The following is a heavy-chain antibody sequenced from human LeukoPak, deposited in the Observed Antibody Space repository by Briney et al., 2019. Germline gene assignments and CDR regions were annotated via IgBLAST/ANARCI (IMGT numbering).Heavy chain of an antibody. CDR2: MNPNSGNT. J-gene: IGHJ6*03. D-gene: IGHD6-13*01. CDR3: ARGRRQQARRSYYYYYMDV. Sequence: ASVKVSCKASGYTFTSYDINWVRQATGQGLEWMGWMNPNSGNTGYAQKFQGRVTMTRNTSISTAYMELSSLRSEDTAVYYCARGRRQQARRSYYYYYMDVWGKGTTVTVSS. CDR1: GYTFTSYD. V-gene: IGHV1-8*01.